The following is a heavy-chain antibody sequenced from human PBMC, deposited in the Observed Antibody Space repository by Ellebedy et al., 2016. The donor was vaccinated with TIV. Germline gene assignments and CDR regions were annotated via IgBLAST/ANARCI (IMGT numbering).Heavy chain of an antibody. CDR3: ARDRGGVGATNGFDY. J-gene: IGHJ4*02. D-gene: IGHD1-26*01. CDR1: GYTFTSFY. Sequence: AASVKVSCKASGYTFTSFYIHWVRQVPGQGLQWMAIIDPSGGSTRYAQKFQGRVTMTRDTSTSTVYMELSSLRSEDTAVYYCARDRGGVGATNGFDYWGQGTLVTVSS. V-gene: IGHV1-46*01. CDR2: IDPSGGST.